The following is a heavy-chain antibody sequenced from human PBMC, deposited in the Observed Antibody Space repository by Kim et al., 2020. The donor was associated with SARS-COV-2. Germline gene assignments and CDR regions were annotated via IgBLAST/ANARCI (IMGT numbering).Heavy chain of an antibody. J-gene: IGHJ5*01. D-gene: IGHD3-3*01. CDR1: GGSFSGYY. CDR3: ASIRFHRSFGVVVSSCNW. Sequence: SETLSLTCAGYGGSFSGYYWSWIRQPPGKGLEWIGEINHSGSTNYNPSLKSRVTISLDTSKNQFSLKLSSVTAADTAAYYCASIRFHRSFGVVVSSCNW. CDR2: INHSGST. V-gene: IGHV4-34*01.